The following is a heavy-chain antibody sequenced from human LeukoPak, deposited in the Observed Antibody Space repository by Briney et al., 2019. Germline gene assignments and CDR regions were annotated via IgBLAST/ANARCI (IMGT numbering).Heavy chain of an antibody. Sequence: ASVKVSCKASGYTYTTYGISWVRQAPGQGLEWMGWINAYSGNTDYTQNLQGRLTMATDTSTTTAYMQLRSLRSDDTDVYYCVFGECSSSSCYRRRDHWGQGTLVTVSS. V-gene: IGHV1-18*01. J-gene: IGHJ4*02. CDR3: VFGECSSSSCYRRRDH. CDR1: GYTYTTYG. CDR2: INAYSGNT. D-gene: IGHD6-13*01.